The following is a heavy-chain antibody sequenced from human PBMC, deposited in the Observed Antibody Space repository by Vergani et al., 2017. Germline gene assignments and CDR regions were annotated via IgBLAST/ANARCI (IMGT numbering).Heavy chain of an antibody. D-gene: IGHD2-21*01. J-gene: IGHJ5*02. Sequence: EVQLLESGGGLVQPGGSLRLSCAASGFTFSSYAMSWVRQAPGKGLEWVSYISSSGSTIYYADSVKGRFTISRDNAKNSLYLQMNSLRAEDTAVYYCAKVGVVIAILGWFDPWGQGTLVTVSS. CDR1: GFTFSSYA. CDR3: AKVGVVIAILGWFDP. CDR2: ISSSGSTI. V-gene: IGHV3-48*04.